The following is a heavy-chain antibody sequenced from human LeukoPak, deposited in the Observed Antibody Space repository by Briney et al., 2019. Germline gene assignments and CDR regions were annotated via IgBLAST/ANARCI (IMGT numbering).Heavy chain of an antibody. V-gene: IGHV1-2*02. Sequence: ASVKVSCKASGYTFTGYYMHWVRQAPGQGLEWMGWINLNSGGTNYAQKFQGRVTMTRDTSISTAYMELSRLRSDDTAVYYCARRYSNYQFDPWGQGTLVTVSS. CDR2: INLNSGGT. CDR1: GYTFTGYY. D-gene: IGHD4-11*01. CDR3: ARRYSNYQFDP. J-gene: IGHJ5*02.